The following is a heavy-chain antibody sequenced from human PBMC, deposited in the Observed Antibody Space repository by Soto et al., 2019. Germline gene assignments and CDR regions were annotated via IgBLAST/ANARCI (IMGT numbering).Heavy chain of an antibody. CDR2: ISWNSVTI. CDR1: GFTFDDYA. J-gene: IGHJ4*02. D-gene: IGHD2-15*01. CDR3: AKADCSGATCYSFDC. V-gene: IGHV3-9*01. Sequence: PGGSLRLSCAASGFTFDDYAMHWVRQAPGKGLEWVSGISWNSVTIGYADSVKGRFTISRDNAKNSLYLQMNSLRAEDTALYYCAKADCSGATCYSFDCWGQGTLVTVSS.